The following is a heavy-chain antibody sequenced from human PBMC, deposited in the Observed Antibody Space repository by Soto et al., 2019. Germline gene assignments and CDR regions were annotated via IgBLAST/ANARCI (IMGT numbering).Heavy chain of an antibody. J-gene: IGHJ4*02. D-gene: IGHD3-22*01. CDR3: ARQIYDSDTGPNFQYYFDS. CDR1: GYTFTNYW. Sequence: GESLKISCKGLGYTFTNYWIGWVRQMPGKGLEWMGRIDPSDSQTYYSPSFRGHVTISVTKSITTVFLQWSSLRAPDTAMYYCARQIYDSDTGPNFQYYFDSWGQGTPVTVSS. CDR2: IDPSDSQT. V-gene: IGHV5-10-1*01.